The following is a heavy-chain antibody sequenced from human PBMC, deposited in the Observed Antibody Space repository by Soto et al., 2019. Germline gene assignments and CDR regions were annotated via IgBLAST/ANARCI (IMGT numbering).Heavy chain of an antibody. CDR1: GDSIRSGTHH. V-gene: IGHV4-31*03. D-gene: IGHD3-22*01. Sequence: QVQLQESGPGLVKPSQTLTLTCSVSGDSIRSGTHHWSWIRQNPGKGLEWIGSIYYLGSTYYNPCLNSRVTLSVDTSKNPFSLKVNSVPVADSAVYYCVREGVSGYYYFDYWVQGALVTVSS. J-gene: IGHJ4*02. CDR3: VREGVSGYYYFDY. CDR2: IYYLGST.